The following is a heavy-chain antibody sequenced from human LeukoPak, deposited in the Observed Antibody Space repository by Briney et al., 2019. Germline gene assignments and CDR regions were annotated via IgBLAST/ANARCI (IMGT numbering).Heavy chain of an antibody. Sequence: GGSLRLSCAASGFTFSSYSMNWVRQAPGKGLEWVAFIRYDGSTKYYADSVKGRFAISRDNSKNTLYLQMNSLSAEDTALYFCAKGYCTGTSCYTGLDYWGQGTLVTVSS. V-gene: IGHV3-30*02. CDR3: AKGYCTGTSCYTGLDY. CDR2: IRYDGSTK. J-gene: IGHJ4*02. D-gene: IGHD2-2*02. CDR1: GFTFSSYS.